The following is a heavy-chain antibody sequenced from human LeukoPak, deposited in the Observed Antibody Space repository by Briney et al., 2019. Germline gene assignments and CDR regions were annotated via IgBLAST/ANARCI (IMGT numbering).Heavy chain of an antibody. D-gene: IGHD6-19*01. CDR2: IGSSSSNV. J-gene: IGHJ4*01. Sequence: GGSLRLSCVASGITFSRSSMNWVRQAPGKGLEWVSHIGSSSSNVYYADSVKGRFAISRDNAKNSLFLQMSGLRVEDTAVYYCARDPSPAGYVDNSGQKYYFESWGQGTLVTVSS. CDR1: GITFSRSS. V-gene: IGHV3-48*04. CDR3: ARDPSPAGYVDNSGQKYYFES.